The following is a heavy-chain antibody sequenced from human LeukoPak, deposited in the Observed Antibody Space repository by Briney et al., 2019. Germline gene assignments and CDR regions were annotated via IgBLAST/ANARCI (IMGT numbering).Heavy chain of an antibody. CDR3: AKDSTFAFSYPRGDYFDY. CDR2: ISGSGGST. Sequence: PGGSLRLSCAASGFTFSSYAMSWVRQAPGKGLEWVSAISGSGGSTYYADSVTGRFTISRDNSKNTLYLQMNSLRAEDTAVYYCAKDSTFAFSYPRGDYFDYWGQGTLVTVSS. J-gene: IGHJ4*02. V-gene: IGHV3-23*01. CDR1: GFTFSSYA. D-gene: IGHD5-18*01.